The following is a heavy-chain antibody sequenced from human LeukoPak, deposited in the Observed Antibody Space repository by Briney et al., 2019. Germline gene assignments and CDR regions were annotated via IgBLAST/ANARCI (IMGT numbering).Heavy chain of an antibody. CDR1: GGPISSNNW. Sequence: PSGTLSLTCGVSGGPISSNNWWNWVRQPPGKGLEWIGEMYHSGSTYYNPSLKSRVTISIDTSKNQFSLNLSSVTAADTAVYYCARHSSEVPLDYWGQGTLVTVSS. V-gene: IGHV4-4*02. CDR2: MYHSGST. J-gene: IGHJ4*02. CDR3: ARHSSEVPLDY. D-gene: IGHD2-21*01.